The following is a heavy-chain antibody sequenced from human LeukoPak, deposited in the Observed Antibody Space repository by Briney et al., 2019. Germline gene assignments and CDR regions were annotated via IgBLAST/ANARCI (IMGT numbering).Heavy chain of an antibody. V-gene: IGHV3-23*01. J-gene: IGHJ4*02. CDR3: ARRDIVVIVSASDY. D-gene: IGHD2-15*01. CDR1: GFIFSDYV. Sequence: GGSLRLSCTASGFIFSDYVMIWVRQAPGKGLEWVSGITASGDRTYYGDSVKGRFTVSRDNSKNTVYLQMNSLRADDTAVYYCARRDIVVIVSASDYWGQGTLVTVSS. CDR2: ITASGDRT.